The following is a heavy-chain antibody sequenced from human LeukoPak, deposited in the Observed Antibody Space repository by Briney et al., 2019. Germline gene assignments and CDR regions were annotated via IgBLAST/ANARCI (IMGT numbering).Heavy chain of an antibody. J-gene: IGHJ4*02. CDR3: ARSATAAAGRDY. CDR2: IYYSGST. Sequence: KPSETLSLTCTVSGGSISSYYWSWIRQPPGKGLEWIGYIYYSGSTNYNPSLKSRVTISVDTSKNQFSLKLSSVTAADTAVYYCARSATAAAGRDYWGQGTLITVSS. D-gene: IGHD6-13*01. V-gene: IGHV4-59*01. CDR1: GGSISSYY.